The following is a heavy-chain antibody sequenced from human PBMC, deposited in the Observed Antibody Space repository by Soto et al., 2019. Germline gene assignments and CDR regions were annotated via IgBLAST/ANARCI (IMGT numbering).Heavy chain of an antibody. CDR2: MWYDGSNK. D-gene: IGHD2-15*01. CDR1: GFTFSSYG. J-gene: IGHJ4*02. Sequence: QVQLVESGGGVVQPGRSLRLSCAASGFTFSSYGMHWVRQAPGKGLEWVAVMWYDGSNKYYADSVKGRFTISRDNSGHTLYLQMNSLRAEDTAVYYCARDTAGGNRALSDYWGQGTLVTVSS. CDR3: ARDTAGGNRALSDY. V-gene: IGHV3-33*01.